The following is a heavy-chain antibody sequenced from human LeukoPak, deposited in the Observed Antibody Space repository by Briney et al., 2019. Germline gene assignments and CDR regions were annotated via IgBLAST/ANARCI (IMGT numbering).Heavy chain of an antibody. CDR2: IYYSGST. Sequence: SETLSLTCTVSGGSISSYYWSWIRQPPGKGLEWIGYIYYSGSTNYNPSLKSRVTISVDTSKNQFSLKLSSVTAADTAVYYCARDTAATGRVYYYFYYYMDVWGRGTTVTVSS. V-gene: IGHV4-59*12. CDR1: GGSISSYY. D-gene: IGHD6-13*01. CDR3: ARDTAATGRVYYYFYYYMDV. J-gene: IGHJ6*03.